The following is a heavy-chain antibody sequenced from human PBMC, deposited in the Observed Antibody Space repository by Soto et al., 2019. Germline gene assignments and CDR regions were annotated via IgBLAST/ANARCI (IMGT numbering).Heavy chain of an antibody. CDR2: INHSGST. CDR3: ARNLRKAARTCYFDY. J-gene: IGHJ4*02. V-gene: IGHV4-34*01. CDR1: GGSFSGYY. D-gene: IGHD6-6*01. Sequence: QVQLQQWGAGLLKPSETLSLTCAVYGGSFSGYYWSWIRQPPGKGLEWIGEINHSGSTNYNPSLKSRVTISVDTSKNQISLKLSSVTAEDTAVYYCARNLRKAARTCYFDYWGQGTLVTVSS.